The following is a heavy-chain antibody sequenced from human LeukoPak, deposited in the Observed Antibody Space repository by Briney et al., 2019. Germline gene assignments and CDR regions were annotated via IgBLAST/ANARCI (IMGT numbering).Heavy chain of an antibody. D-gene: IGHD6-19*01. CDR3: AKNILVAGLGYFDS. J-gene: IGHJ4*02. V-gene: IGHV3-9*01. Sequence: GGSLRLSCAASGFTFDDYAMHWVRQAPGKGLEWVPGISWNSAYIGYADSVKGRFTISRDNAKNSLYLQMNSLRVEDTALYYCAKNILVAGLGYFDSWGQGTLVTVSS. CDR1: GFTFDDYA. CDR2: ISWNSAYI.